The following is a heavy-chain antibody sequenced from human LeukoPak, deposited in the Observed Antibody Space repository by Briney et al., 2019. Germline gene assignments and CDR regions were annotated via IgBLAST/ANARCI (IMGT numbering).Heavy chain of an antibody. J-gene: IGHJ4*02. CDR3: ARGGALIAAAGTEDY. V-gene: IGHV4-31*03. CDR1: GGSISSGGYY. CDR2: IYYSGSA. Sequence: SETLSLTCTVSGGSISSGGYYWSWIRQHPGKGLEWIGYIYYSGSAYYSPSLKSRVTISIDTSKNQFSLKLSSVTAADTAVYYCARGGALIAAAGTEDYWGQGTLVTVSS. D-gene: IGHD6-13*01.